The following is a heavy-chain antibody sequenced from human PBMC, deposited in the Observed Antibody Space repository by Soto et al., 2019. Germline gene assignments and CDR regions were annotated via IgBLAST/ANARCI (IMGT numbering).Heavy chain of an antibody. V-gene: IGHV1-8*01. CDR1: GYTFTNYD. J-gene: IGHJ4*02. CDR2: MNPNSGNT. D-gene: IGHD7-27*01. CDR3: ERNWGDTGDFDY. Sequence: QVQLVQSGAEVKKPGASVKVSCKASGYTFTNYDINWMRQASGQGLEWMGWMNPNSGNTGYAQNFQGRVTMTRDTSMHTAYMELSSLAYEDTAGYYCERNWGDTGDFDYWGRGTLVTVSS.